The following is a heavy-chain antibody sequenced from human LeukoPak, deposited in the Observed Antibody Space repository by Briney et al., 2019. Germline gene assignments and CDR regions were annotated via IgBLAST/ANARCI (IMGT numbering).Heavy chain of an antibody. J-gene: IGHJ4*02. CDR2: IYHSGST. V-gene: IGHV4-59*01. CDR1: GGSISTYY. D-gene: IGHD5-12*01. Sequence: PSETLSLTCTLSGGSISTYYWSWIRQAPGKGLEWIGYIYHSGSTNYNPSLKSRVTISVDTSKNQFYLKLSSVTAADTAVYYCARGGGYASPIGYWGQGALVTVSS. CDR3: ARGGGYASPIGY.